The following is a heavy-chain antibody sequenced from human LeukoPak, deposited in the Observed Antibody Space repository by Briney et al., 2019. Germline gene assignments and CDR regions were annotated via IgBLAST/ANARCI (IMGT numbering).Heavy chain of an antibody. V-gene: IGHV4-31*03. CDR2: IYYSGST. Sequence: PSQTLSLTCIVSGGSISSGGYYWSWIRQHPGKGLEWIGYIYYSGSTYYNPSLKSRVTISGDTSKNQFSLKVRSVTAADTAVYYCAREEISGWFYFDYWGQGTLVTVSS. J-gene: IGHJ4*02. CDR3: AREEISGWFYFDY. CDR1: GGSISSGGYY. D-gene: IGHD3-10*01.